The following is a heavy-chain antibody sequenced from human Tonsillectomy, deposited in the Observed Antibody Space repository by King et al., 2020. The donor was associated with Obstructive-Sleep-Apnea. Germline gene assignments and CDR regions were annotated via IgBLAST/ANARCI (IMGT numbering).Heavy chain of an antibody. J-gene: IGHJ4*02. D-gene: IGHD4-17*01. CDR1: GFTFSSYG. Sequence: VQLVESGGGVVQPGRSLRLSCAASGFTFSSYGMHWVRQAPGKGLEWVAVISYDGYKEFYADSVKGRFTISRDSSRNTLYLQMNSLRPEDTAVYYCAKAWTVTTLQCAYDYWGQGTLVTVSS. CDR2: ISYDGYKE. V-gene: IGHV3-30*18. CDR3: AKAWTVTTLQCAYDY.